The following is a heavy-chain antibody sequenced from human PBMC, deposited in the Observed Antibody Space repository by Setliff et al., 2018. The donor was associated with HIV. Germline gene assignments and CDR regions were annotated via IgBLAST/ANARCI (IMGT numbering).Heavy chain of an antibody. J-gene: IGHJ3*01. CDR1: GDSISSGSNY. D-gene: IGHD1-26*01. V-gene: IGHV4-61*02. CDR3: ARDATYSGTENPRDAFDL. CDR2: ISSGP. Sequence: SETLSLTCTVSGDSISSGSNYWSWIRQPAGKGLEWIGRISSGPRYNPSLENRVTISVDTSKSQFFLMLSSVTAADTAVYYCARDATYSGTENPRDAFDLWGQGTLVTVSS.